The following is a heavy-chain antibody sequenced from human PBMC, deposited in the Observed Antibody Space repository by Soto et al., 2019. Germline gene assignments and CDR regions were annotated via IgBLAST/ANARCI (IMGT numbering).Heavy chain of an antibody. Sequence: XETLSLTCTVSGDSVSSGNYYWSWIRQPPGKGLQWISYIYYSGNTNDNPSLKSRVIISVDTSKNQFSLKLSSVTTADTAVYYCARGGGVTATFDYWGQGILVTVSS. D-gene: IGHD5-18*01. V-gene: IGHV4-61*01. CDR3: ARGGGVTATFDY. CDR2: IYYSGNT. J-gene: IGHJ4*02. CDR1: GDSVSSGNYY.